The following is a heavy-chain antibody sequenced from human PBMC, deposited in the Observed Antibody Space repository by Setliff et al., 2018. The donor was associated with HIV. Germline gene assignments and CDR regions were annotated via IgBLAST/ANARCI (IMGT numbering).Heavy chain of an antibody. D-gene: IGHD6-19*01. CDR3: ASRPAGAVAGGYGMDV. CDR1: NYSISSAYY. Sequence: PSETLSLTCAVSNYSISSAYYWGWIRHPPGKGLEWIGSIYHSGSTYYNPSLTSRVTISVDASKNQFSLKLGSVTAADTAVYYCASRPAGAVAGGYGMDVWG. J-gene: IGHJ6*01. CDR2: IYHSGST. V-gene: IGHV4-38-2*01.